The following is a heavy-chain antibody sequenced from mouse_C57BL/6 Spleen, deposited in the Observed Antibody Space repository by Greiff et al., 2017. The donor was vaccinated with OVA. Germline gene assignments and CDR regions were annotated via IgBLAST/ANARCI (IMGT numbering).Heavy chain of an antibody. V-gene: IGHV1-9*01. CDR1: GYTFTGYW. Sequence: QVQLQQSGAELMKPGASVKLSCKATGYTFTGYWIEWVKQRPGHGLEWIGEILPGSGSTNYTEKFKGKATFTADTSSKTAYMQLSSLTTEDSAIYYCARCYGSSYPWFAYWGQGTLVTVSA. D-gene: IGHD1-1*01. CDR3: ARCYGSSYPWFAY. CDR2: ILPGSGST. J-gene: IGHJ3*01.